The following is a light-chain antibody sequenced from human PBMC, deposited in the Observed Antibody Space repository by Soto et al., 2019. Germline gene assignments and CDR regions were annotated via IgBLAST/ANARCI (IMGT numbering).Light chain of an antibody. CDR3: LQYDTWPPGT. CDR1: EDVSSK. J-gene: IGKJ1*01. V-gene: IGKV3-15*01. Sequence: ILMTQSPATLSVSPGGRATLSCRASEDVSSKLAWYQQKPGLPPRLVIYDASTRATGIPGRFSGSGSGKDFTLTISGLQSEDFAIYYCLQYDTWPPGTVGQGTKVEI. CDR2: DAS.